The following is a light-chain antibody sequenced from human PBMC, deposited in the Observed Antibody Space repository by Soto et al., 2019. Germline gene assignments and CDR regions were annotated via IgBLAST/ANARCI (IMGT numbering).Light chain of an antibody. CDR3: LQHNIYPLT. V-gene: IGKV3-15*01. J-gene: IGKJ4*01. CDR1: QSVSSN. Sequence: EIVMTQSPATLSVSPGERATLSCRASQSVSSNLAWYQQKPGQAPRLLIYGASTRATGIPARFSGSGSGTEFTLTISSLQSEDFATYYCLQHNIYPLTFGGGTKVEIK. CDR2: GAS.